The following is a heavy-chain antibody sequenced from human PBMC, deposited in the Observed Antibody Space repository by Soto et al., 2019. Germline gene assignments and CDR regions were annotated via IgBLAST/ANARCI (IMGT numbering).Heavy chain of an antibody. J-gene: IGHJ4*02. Sequence: SETRSLTCGVSGGFITTRSWWPWGRQPPGKGLEWLGKISHSGTVNYNATLRSRVTISVDKPKNHSTLKLMSVTAADPAVYPCPPDYDGFDYWAPGILVTV. D-gene: IGHD3-16*01. CDR2: ISHSGTV. V-gene: IGHV4-4*02. CDR1: GGFITTRSW. CDR3: PPDYDGFDY.